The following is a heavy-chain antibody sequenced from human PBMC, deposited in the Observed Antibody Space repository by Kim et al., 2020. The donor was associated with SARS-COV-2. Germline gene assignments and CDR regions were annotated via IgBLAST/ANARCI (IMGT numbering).Heavy chain of an antibody. CDR1: GGSISSRSYY. CDR3: ARQSGYSNYYYYYYMYV. CDR2: IYYSGST. V-gene: IGHV4-39*01. J-gene: IGHJ6*03. Sequence: SETLSLTCTVSGGSISSRSYYWGWIRQPPGKGLEWIGSIYYSGSTFYNPSLKSRVTISVDTSKNQFSLKLSPVTAADTAVYYWARQSGYSNYYYYYYMYV. D-gene: IGHD3-3*01.